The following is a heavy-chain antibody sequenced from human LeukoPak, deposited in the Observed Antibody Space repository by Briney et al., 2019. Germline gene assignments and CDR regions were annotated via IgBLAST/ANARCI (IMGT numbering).Heavy chain of an antibody. Sequence: GGSLRLSCAASGFTFSSYSMNWVRQAPGKGLDWVSSISSSSSYIYYADSVKGRFTISRDNAKNSLYLQMNSLRAEDTAVYYCASGFTGTFTDYWGQGTLVTVSS. CDR1: GFTFSSYS. CDR3: ASGFTGTFTDY. D-gene: IGHD1-1*01. V-gene: IGHV3-21*01. J-gene: IGHJ4*02. CDR2: ISSSSSYI.